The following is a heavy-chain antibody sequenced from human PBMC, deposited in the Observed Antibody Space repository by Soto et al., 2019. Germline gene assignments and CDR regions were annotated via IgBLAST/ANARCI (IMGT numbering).Heavy chain of an antibody. Sequence: QVQLVQSGAEVKKPGSSVKVSCKASGGTFSSYAISWVRQAPGQGLEWKGGIIPIFGTASYAQKFQGRVTITADKSTSTAYRELSSLRSEDTAVYYSATTHYDYVWGSSPYGMDVWGQGTMVTVSS. V-gene: IGHV1-69*06. CDR2: IIPIFGTA. CDR1: GGTFSSYA. D-gene: IGHD3-16*01. CDR3: ATTHYDYVWGSSPYGMDV. J-gene: IGHJ6*02.